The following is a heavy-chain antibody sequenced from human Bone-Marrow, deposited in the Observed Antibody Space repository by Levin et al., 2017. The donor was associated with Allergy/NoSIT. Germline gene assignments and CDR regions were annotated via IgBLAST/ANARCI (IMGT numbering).Heavy chain of an antibody. J-gene: IGHJ4*02. CDR2: ISYSGST. Sequence: SETLSLICTVSGASISTDNDYWSWIRQHPGKGLEWIGYISYSGSTYYNPSLKSRLTMSLDTSKSQFSLGLTSVTAADTAVYFCARERLDSFDSWGQGTLVTVSS. CDR1: GASISTDNDY. CDR3: ARERLDSFDS. D-gene: IGHD1-1*01. V-gene: IGHV4-31*03.